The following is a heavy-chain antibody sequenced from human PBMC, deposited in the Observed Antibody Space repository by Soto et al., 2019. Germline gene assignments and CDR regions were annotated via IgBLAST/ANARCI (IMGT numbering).Heavy chain of an antibody. CDR2: ISGSTSST. D-gene: IGHD3-3*01. CDR1: GFTFSSYA. CDR3: VRVGETQNYDFWSAEFYSDMDV. J-gene: IGHJ6*02. Sequence: PGGSLRLSCAASGFTFSSYAMSWVRQAPGKGLEWVSIISGSTSSTFSADSVKGWFTISRDNSKNTLYLQMHSLRVEDTAVYYCVRVGETQNYDFWSAEFYSDMDVWGQGTTVTVSS. V-gene: IGHV3-23*01.